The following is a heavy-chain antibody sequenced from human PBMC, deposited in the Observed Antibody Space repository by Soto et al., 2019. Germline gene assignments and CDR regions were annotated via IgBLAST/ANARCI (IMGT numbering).Heavy chain of an antibody. CDR3: ARAGGYSYGTSFFDY. Sequence: GGSLRLSCAASGFTFSSYAMHWDRQAPGKGLEWVAVISYDGSNKYYADSVKGRFTISRDNSKNTLYLQMNSLRAEDTAVYYCARAGGYSYGTSFFDYWGQGTLVTVSS. V-gene: IGHV3-30-3*01. D-gene: IGHD5-18*01. CDR1: GFTFSSYA. J-gene: IGHJ4*02. CDR2: ISYDGSNK.